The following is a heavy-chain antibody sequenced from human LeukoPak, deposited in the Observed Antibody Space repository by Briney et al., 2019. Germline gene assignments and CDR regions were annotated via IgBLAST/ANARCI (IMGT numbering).Heavy chain of an antibody. J-gene: IGHJ4*02. D-gene: IGHD3-16*01. CDR1: GGSISSYY. Sequence: NTSETLSLTCTVSGGSISSYYWSWIRQPAGKGLEWIGRMYTSGSTNYNPSLKSRVTISADTSKNQFSLRLTSVTAADTAVYYCVREGYDYGDYWGQGTLVTVSS. CDR3: VREGYDYGDY. CDR2: MYTSGST. V-gene: IGHV4-4*07.